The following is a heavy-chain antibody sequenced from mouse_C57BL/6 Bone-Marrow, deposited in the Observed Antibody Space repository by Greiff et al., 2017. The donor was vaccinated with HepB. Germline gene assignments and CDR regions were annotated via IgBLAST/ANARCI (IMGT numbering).Heavy chain of an antibody. D-gene: IGHD4-1*02. J-gene: IGHJ3*01. CDR1: GYSITSGYY. CDR2: ISYDGSN. CDR3: ARTTGPAY. V-gene: IGHV3-6*01. Sequence: EVQLQQSGPGLVKPSQSLSLTCSVTGYSITSGYYWNWIRQFPGNKLEWMGYISYDGSNNYNPSLKNRISITRDTSKNQFFLKLNSVTTEDTATYYCARTTGPAYWGQGTLVTVSA.